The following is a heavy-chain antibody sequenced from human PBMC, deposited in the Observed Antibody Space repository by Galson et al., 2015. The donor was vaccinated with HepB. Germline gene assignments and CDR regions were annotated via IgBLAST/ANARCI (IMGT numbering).Heavy chain of an antibody. CDR1: GFTVSSNY. D-gene: IGHD3-16*01. V-gene: IGHV3-53*01. CDR2: IYSGGST. Sequence: SLRLSCAASGFTVSSNYMSWVRQAPGKGLEWVSVIYSGGSTYYADSVKGRFTISRDNSKNTLYLQMNSLRAEDTAVYYCARAKFGGRLFRGDYYYYGMDVWGQGTTVTVSS. J-gene: IGHJ6*02. CDR3: ARAKFGGRLFRGDYYYYGMDV.